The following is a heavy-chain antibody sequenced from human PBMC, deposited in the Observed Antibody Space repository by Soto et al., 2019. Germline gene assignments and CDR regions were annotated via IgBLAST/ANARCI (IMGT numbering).Heavy chain of an antibody. CDR2: INHSGST. Sequence: PSETLSLTCTVAGGSISGYYWSWIRQPPGKGLEWIGEINHSGSTNYNPSLKSRVTISVDTSKNQFSLKLSSVTAADTAVYYCAIRRATVTRFRWFDPWGQGTLVTVSS. D-gene: IGHD4-17*01. CDR3: AIRRATVTRFRWFDP. J-gene: IGHJ5*02. V-gene: IGHV4-34*01. CDR1: GGSISGYY.